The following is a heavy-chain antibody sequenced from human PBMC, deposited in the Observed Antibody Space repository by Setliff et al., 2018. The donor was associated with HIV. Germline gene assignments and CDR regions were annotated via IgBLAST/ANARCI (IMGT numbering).Heavy chain of an antibody. D-gene: IGHD1-26*01. CDR1: GYSISSSYY. J-gene: IGHJ3*02. Sequence: SETLSLTCAVSGYSISSSYYWGWIRQPPGKGLEWIASVYHGGSAYYNPSLKSRVTTSVDTSKNQFSLRLSSVTAADTAVYYYARQGIVGVARAFDIWGQGTKVTVSS. CDR2: VYHGGSA. V-gene: IGHV4-38-2*01. CDR3: ARQGIVGVARAFDI.